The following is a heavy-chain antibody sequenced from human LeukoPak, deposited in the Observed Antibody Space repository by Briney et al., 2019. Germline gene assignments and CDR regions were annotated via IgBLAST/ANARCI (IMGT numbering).Heavy chain of an antibody. CDR1: GFTFSSYG. J-gene: IGHJ4*02. CDR2: IRYDGSNK. V-gene: IGHV3-30*02. D-gene: IGHD3-22*01. CDR3: AKVYYYSSVYGY. Sequence: GGSLRLSCAASGFTFSSYGMHWVRQAPGKGLEWVAFIRYDGSNKYYADSVKGRFTISRDNSKNTLYLQMNSLRAEDTAVYYCAKVYYYSSVYGYWGQGTLATASS.